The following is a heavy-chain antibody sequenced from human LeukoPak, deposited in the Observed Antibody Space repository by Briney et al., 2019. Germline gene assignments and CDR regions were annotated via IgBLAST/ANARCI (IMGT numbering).Heavy chain of an antibody. J-gene: IGHJ5*02. CDR2: TYYRSKWYN. Sequence: SQTPSLTCVISGDSVSSNSAAWNWIRQSPSRVLEWLGRTYYRSKWYNDYGVSVKSRITINPATSKNQFCLWLNSVPPEDTAIYYCASDQMGFEPWGQGNLVTVSS. CDR1: GDSVSSNSAA. CDR3: ASDQMGFEP. D-gene: IGHD5-24*01. V-gene: IGHV6-1*01.